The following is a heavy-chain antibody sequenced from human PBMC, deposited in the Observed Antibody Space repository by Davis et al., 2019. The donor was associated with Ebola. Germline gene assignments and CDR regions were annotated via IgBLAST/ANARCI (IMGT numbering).Heavy chain of an antibody. Sequence: GGSLRLSCAASGFTFSSYWISWVRQAPGKGLEWVSVIYSGGSTYYADSVKGRFTISRDNSKNTLYLQMNSLRAEDTAVYYCARDPDSSGHGANWGQGTLVTVSS. CDR3: ARDPDSSGHGAN. D-gene: IGHD6-19*01. CDR1: GFTFSSYW. V-gene: IGHV3-66*01. CDR2: IYSGGST. J-gene: IGHJ4*02.